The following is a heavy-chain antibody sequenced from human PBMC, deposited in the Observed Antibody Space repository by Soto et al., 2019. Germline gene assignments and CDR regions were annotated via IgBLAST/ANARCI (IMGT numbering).Heavy chain of an antibody. CDR2: INPNSGGT. V-gene: IGHV1-2*04. CDR3: AREDVADYYGMDV. CDR1: GYTFTGYY. D-gene: IGHD3-10*02. Sequence: RASVKVSCKASGYTFTGYYMHWVRQAPGQGLEWMGWINPNSGGTNYAQKFQGWVTMTRDTSISTAYMELSRLRSDDTAVYYCAREDVADYYGMDVWGQGTTVTVSS. J-gene: IGHJ6*02.